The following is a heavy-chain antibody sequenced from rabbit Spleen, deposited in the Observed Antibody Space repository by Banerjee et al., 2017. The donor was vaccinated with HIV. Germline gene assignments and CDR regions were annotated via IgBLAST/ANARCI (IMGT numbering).Heavy chain of an antibody. D-gene: IGHD1-1*01. CDR3: ARDLIAVIGWNFNL. CDR1: GVYLNDKEV. J-gene: IGHJ4*01. V-gene: IGHV1S45*01. Sequence: QQQLVESGGGLVKPEGSLTLTCKASGVYLNDKEVRWWVRQAPGKGLEWIACINIVTGKSVDASWAKGRFTMSRTSSTTVTLQMTSLTAADTATYFCARDLIAVIGWNFNLWGPGTLVTVS. CDR2: INIVTGKS.